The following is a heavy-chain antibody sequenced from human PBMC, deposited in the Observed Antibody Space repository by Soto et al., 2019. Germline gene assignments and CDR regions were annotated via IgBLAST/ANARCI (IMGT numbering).Heavy chain of an antibody. J-gene: IGHJ6*04. Sequence: ASVKISCKASGYTFTSYYMHWVRQAPGQGLEWMGIINPSGGSTSYAQKFQGRVTMTRDTSTSTVYMELSSLRSEDTAVYYCARGAAAGPSLFYYYYGTDVWGKGTTVTVS. CDR1: GYTFTSYY. CDR2: INPSGGST. D-gene: IGHD6-13*01. CDR3: ARGAAAGPSLFYYYYGTDV. V-gene: IGHV1-46*01.